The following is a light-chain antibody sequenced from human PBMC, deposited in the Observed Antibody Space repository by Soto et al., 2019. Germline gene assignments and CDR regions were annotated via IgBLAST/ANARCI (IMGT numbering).Light chain of an antibody. CDR3: AAWDDSLNGAI. V-gene: IGLV1-44*01. CDR2: NNN. J-gene: IGLJ2*01. CDR1: SSNIGSNI. Sequence: QAVVTQPPSASGTPGQRVTISCSGSSSNIGSNIVNWYQQLPRTAPKLLIYNNNQRPSGVPDRFSGSRSGTSASLAISGLQSEDEADYYCAAWDDSLNGAIFGGGTKLTVL.